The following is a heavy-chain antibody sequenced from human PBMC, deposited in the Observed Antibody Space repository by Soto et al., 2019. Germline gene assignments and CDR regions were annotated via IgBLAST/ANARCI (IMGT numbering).Heavy chain of an antibody. Sequence: QVQLQESGPGLVKPSGTLSLTCAVFGGSISNSNWWTWVRQPPGKGLDWIGESFHSGSTNYNSSLMGRVSISVDKANDQCSRTLSSVTAADTAVYYCAHRPIVGAAIWGQGPLVTVSS. J-gene: IGHJ4*02. V-gene: IGHV4-4*02. CDR3: AHRPIVGAAI. CDR2: SFHSGST. CDR1: GGSISNSNW. D-gene: IGHD1-26*01.